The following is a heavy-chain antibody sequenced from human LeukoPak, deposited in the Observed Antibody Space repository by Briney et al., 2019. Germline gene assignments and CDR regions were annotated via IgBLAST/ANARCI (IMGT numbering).Heavy chain of an antibody. CDR3: ARIHTWIQLYYYGMDV. Sequence: SETLSLTCTVSGGSISSSSYYWGWIRQPPGKGLEWIGSIYYSGSTYYNPSLKSRVTISVDTSKNQFSLKLSSVTAADTAVYYCARIHTWIQLYYYGMDVWGQGTTVTVSS. J-gene: IGHJ6*02. CDR2: IYYSGST. D-gene: IGHD5-18*01. CDR1: GGSISSSSYY. V-gene: IGHV4-39*01.